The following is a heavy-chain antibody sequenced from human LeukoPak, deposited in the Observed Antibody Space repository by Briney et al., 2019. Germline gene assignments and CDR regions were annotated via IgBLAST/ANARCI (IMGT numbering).Heavy chain of an antibody. V-gene: IGHV4-59*08. J-gene: IGHJ4*02. CDR2: LFHSGTT. Sequence: PSETLSLTCTVSGGSISSYFWSWIRQPPGKGLEWIGYLFHSGTTNYNPSLKSRVTISVDTSKTQFSLKLTSVTGADTAVYYCARSSAAVVTVFDYWGQGTLVTVSS. CDR1: GGSISSYF. D-gene: IGHD5-18*01. CDR3: ARSSAAVVTVFDY.